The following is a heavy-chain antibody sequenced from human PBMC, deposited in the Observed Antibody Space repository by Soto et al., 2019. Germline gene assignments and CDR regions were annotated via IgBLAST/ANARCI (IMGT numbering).Heavy chain of an antibody. CDR2: ISYGGSNK. D-gene: IGHD3-3*01. J-gene: IGHJ5*02. V-gene: IGHV3-30-3*01. CDR3: ARAPLLRFGGWFDP. CDR1: GFTFSSYA. Sequence: GGSLRLSCAASGFTFSSYAMHWVRQAPGKGLEWVAVISYGGSNKYYADSVKGRFTISRDNSKNTLYLQMNSLRAEDTAVYYCARAPLLRFGGWFDPWGQGTLVTVSS.